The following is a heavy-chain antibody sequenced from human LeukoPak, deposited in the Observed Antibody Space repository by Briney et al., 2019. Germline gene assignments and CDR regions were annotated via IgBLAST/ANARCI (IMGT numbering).Heavy chain of an antibody. D-gene: IGHD3-16*01. CDR3: ARWGSSVGYYYGMDV. J-gene: IGHJ6*02. CDR1: GGSFSGYY. Sequence: PSETLSLTCAVYGGSFSGYYWSWIRQPPGKGLEWIGEINHSGSTNYNPSLKSRVTISVDTSKNQFSLKLSSVTAADTAVYYCARWGSSVGYYYGMDVWGQGTTVTVSS. CDR2: INHSGST. V-gene: IGHV4-34*01.